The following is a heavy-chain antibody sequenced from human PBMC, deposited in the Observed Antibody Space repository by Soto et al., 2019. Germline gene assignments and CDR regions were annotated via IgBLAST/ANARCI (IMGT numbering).Heavy chain of an antibody. J-gene: IGHJ4*02. Sequence: ASVKVSCKASGYTFTSYGISWVRQAPGQGLEWMGWFSAYNGNTNYAQKLQGRVTMTTVTSTSTAYMELRSLGSYDTAVYYCASGWFGEFVYYFDYWGQGTLVTVSS. V-gene: IGHV1-18*01. CDR3: ASGWFGEFVYYFDY. D-gene: IGHD3-10*01. CDR1: GYTFTSYG. CDR2: FSAYNGNT.